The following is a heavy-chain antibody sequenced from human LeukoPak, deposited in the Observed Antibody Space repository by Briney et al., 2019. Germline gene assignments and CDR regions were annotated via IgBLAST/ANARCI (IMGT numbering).Heavy chain of an antibody. D-gene: IGHD3-22*01. V-gene: IGHV1-2*02. Sequence: GASVEVSCKASGYTFTGYYMHWVRQAPGQGLEWMRWINPNSGGTNYAQKFQGRVTMTRDTSISTAYMELSRLRSDDTAVYYCARGPDGYYYDSSGYYYVYWGQGTLVTVSS. CDR3: ARGPDGYYYDSSGYYYVY. J-gene: IGHJ4*02. CDR2: INPNSGGT. CDR1: GYTFTGYY.